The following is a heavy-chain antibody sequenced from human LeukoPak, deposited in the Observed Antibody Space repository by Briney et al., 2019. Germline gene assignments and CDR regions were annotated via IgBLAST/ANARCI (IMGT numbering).Heavy chain of an antibody. J-gene: IGHJ5*02. D-gene: IGHD3-3*01. CDR3: PRSVRFWSGPLIWFDP. CDR1: GGTFSSYA. Sequence: SVKVSCKASGGTFSSYAISWVRQAPGQGLEWMGGIIPIFGTANYAQKFQGRVTITADESTSTAYMELSSLRSEDTAVYYCPRSVRFWSGPLIWFDPWGQGTLVTVSS. CDR2: IIPIFGTA. V-gene: IGHV1-69*01.